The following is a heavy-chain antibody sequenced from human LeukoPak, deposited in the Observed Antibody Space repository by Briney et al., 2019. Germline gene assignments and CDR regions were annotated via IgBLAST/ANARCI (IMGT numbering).Heavy chain of an antibody. CDR3: ARDRGYSYEFDY. Sequence: GGSLRLSCAASGFTFSSYSMNWVRQAPGKGLEWVSSISSSSSYIYYADPVKGRFTISRDNAKNSLYLQMNSLRAEDTAVYYCARDRGYSYEFDYWGQGTLVTVSS. CDR1: GFTFSSYS. CDR2: ISSSSSYI. J-gene: IGHJ4*02. D-gene: IGHD5-18*01. V-gene: IGHV3-21*01.